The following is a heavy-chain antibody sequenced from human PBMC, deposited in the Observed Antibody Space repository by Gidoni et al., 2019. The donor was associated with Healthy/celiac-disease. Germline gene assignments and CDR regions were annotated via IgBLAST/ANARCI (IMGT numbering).Heavy chain of an antibody. D-gene: IGHD6-6*01. CDR1: GFSLSSYS. CDR2: ISSSSSYI. Sequence: EVQLVQSGGGLVKPRGSLRLSCAASGFSLSSYSMNWVRQAPGKGLEWVSSISSSSSYIYYADSVKGRFTISRDNAKNSLYLKMNSLRAEDTAVYYCARDSVYSSSSRYYYYYYGMDVWGQGTTVTVSS. V-gene: IGHV3-21*01. CDR3: ARDSVYSSSSRYYYYYYGMDV. J-gene: IGHJ6*02.